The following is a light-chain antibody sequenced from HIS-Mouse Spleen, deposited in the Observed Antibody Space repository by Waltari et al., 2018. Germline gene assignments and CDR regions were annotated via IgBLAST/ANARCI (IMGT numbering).Light chain of an antibody. CDR3: AAWDDSLSEV. V-gene: IGLV1-47*01. Sequence: QSVLTPPPSASGTPGHRVAIPCSGSSSNIGRNYVYWYQQLPGTAPKLLIYRNNQRPYGVPDRFSGSKSGTSASLAISGLRAEDEADYYCAAWDDSLSEVFGTGTKVTVL. CDR2: RNN. CDR1: SSNIGRNY. J-gene: IGLJ1*01.